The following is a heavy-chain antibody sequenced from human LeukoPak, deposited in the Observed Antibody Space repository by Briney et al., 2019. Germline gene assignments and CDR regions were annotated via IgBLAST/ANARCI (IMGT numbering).Heavy chain of an antibody. V-gene: IGHV3-23*01. CDR3: AKPRGGYYFDY. D-gene: IGHD3-10*01. CDR1: GFTFSSYA. J-gene: IGHJ4*02. CDR2: ISGSGGST. Sequence: GGSLRLSCAASGFTFSSYAMSWVRQAQGKGLEWVSAISGSGGSTYYADSVKGRFTIPRDNSKKTLYLQMNSLRVEDTAVYYCAKPRGGYYFDYRGQGTLVTVSS.